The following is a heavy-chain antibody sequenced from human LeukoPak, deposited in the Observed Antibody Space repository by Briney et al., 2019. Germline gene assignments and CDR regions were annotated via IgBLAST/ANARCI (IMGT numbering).Heavy chain of an antibody. CDR3: AKDRTYYSYFDY. D-gene: IGHD2/OR15-2a*01. Sequence: GGSLRLSCAASGFTFSSYAMHWVRQAPGKGLEWVAVISYDGSNKYYADSVKGRFTISRDNSRNTLYLQMNSLRAEDTAVYYCAKDRTYYSYFDYWGQGTLVTVSS. J-gene: IGHJ4*02. CDR1: GFTFSSYA. CDR2: ISYDGSNK. V-gene: IGHV3-30-3*01.